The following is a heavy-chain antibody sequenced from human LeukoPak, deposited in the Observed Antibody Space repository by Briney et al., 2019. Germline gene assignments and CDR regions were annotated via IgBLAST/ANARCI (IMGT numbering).Heavy chain of an antibody. CDR2: ISSSGGTT. Sequence: GGSLRLSCAASGFTFSTYAVNWVRQAPGKGLEWVSDISSSGGTTYYADSVKGRFTISRDNAKNTLYLRMNSLRAEDTAIYYCARDHDAWPTNFDSWGQGTLATVSA. CDR3: ARDHDAWPTNFDS. D-gene: IGHD5-24*01. V-gene: IGHV3-23*01. J-gene: IGHJ4*02. CDR1: GFTFSTYA.